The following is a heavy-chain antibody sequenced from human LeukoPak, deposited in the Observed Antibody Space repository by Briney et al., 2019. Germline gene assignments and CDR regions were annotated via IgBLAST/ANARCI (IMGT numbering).Heavy chain of an antibody. Sequence: GGSLRLSCAASGFIFSAYAMNWVRQAPGQGLQWVSYISSSSTTVHYTDSVKGRFTISRDKDKNSLDLQMDSLRAEDTAVYYCARDSGVFEWGYWGQGTLVTVSS. CDR1: GFIFSAYA. V-gene: IGHV3-48*01. D-gene: IGHD3-3*01. CDR2: ISSSSTTV. J-gene: IGHJ4*02. CDR3: ARDSGVFEWGY.